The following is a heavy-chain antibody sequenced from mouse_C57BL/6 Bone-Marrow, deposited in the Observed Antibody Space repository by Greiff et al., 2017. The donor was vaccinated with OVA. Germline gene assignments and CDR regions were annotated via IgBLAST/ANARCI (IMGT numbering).Heavy chain of an antibody. D-gene: IGHD1-2*01. J-gene: IGHJ3*01. CDR1: GYTFTDYN. CDR3: ASGGTAAY. V-gene: IGHV1-18*01. Sequence: EVQLQQSGPELVKPGASVKIPCKASGYTFTDYNMDWVKQSHGKSLEWIGDINPNNGGTIYNQKFKGKATLTVDKSSSTAYMELRSLTSEDTAVYYCASGGTAAYWGQGTLVTVSA. CDR2: INPNNGGT.